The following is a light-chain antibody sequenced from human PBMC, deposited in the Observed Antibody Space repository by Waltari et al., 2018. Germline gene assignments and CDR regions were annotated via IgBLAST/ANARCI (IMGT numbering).Light chain of an antibody. CDR2: TND. CDR3: AAWDDALNGRV. CDR1: SSNIGGNG. J-gene: IGLJ3*02. Sequence: QSVLAQPPSASGTPGQGVTISCSGSSSNIGGNGVSWYQQLPGTAPKLLIHTNDQRPSGVPDRFSASTSGTSASLAISGLQSEDEAHYFCAAWDDALNGRVFGGGTKVTVL. V-gene: IGLV1-44*01.